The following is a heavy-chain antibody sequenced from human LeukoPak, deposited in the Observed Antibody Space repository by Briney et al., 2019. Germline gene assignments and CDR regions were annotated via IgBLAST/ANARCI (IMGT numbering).Heavy chain of an antibody. J-gene: IGHJ6*03. V-gene: IGHV3-23*01. CDR1: GFTFSSYT. CDR2: ISGSGGST. Sequence: GGSLRLSCAASGFTFSSYTMSWVRQAPGKGLELVSAISGSGGSTYYADSVKGRFTISRDNSKNTLYLQMNSLRAEDTAVYYCAKGPGEWEPSSGDMDVWGKGTTVTVSS. CDR3: AKGPGEWEPSSGDMDV. D-gene: IGHD3-22*01.